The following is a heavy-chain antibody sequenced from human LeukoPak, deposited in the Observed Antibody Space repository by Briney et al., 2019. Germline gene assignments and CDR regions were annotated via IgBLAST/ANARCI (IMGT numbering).Heavy chain of an antibody. V-gene: IGHV3-23*01. D-gene: IGHD6-19*01. CDR1: GFTFSSYA. Sequence: GGSLRLSCAAAGFTFSSYAMSWVRQAPGKGLEWVSAISGSGGSTYYADSVKGRFTISRDNSKNTLYLQMNSLRAEDTAVYYCAKGIVGHGWPNYFDYWGQGTLVAVSS. CDR3: AKGIVGHGWPNYFDY. J-gene: IGHJ4*02. CDR2: ISGSGGST.